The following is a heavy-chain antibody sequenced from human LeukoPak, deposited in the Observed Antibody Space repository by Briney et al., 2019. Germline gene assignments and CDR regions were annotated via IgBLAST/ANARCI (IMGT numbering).Heavy chain of an antibody. D-gene: IGHD3-16*01. Sequence: PSETLSLTCTVSGGSISSGDYYWSWIRQPPGKGLEWIGYIYYSGSTYYNPSLKSRVTISVDASKNQFSLKLSSVTAADTAVYYCARHGGHYYYGMDVWGQGTTVTVSS. V-gene: IGHV4-30-4*01. CDR1: GGSISSGDYY. J-gene: IGHJ6*02. CDR3: ARHGGHYYYGMDV. CDR2: IYYSGST.